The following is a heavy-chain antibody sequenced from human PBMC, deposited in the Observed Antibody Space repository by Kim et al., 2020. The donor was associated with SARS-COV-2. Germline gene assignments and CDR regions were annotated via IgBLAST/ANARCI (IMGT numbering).Heavy chain of an antibody. D-gene: IGHD2-2*01. CDR2: IDPSDSYT. V-gene: IGHV5-10-1*01. J-gene: IGHJ6*02. CDR3: ARRGGYCSSTSCHQYYYYGMDV. Sequence: GESLKISCKGSGYSFTSYWISWVRQMPGKGLEWMGRIDPSDSYTNYSPSFQGHVTISADKSISTAYLQWSSLKASDTAMYYCARRGGYCSSTSCHQYYYYGMDVWGQGTTVTVSS. CDR1: GYSFTSYW.